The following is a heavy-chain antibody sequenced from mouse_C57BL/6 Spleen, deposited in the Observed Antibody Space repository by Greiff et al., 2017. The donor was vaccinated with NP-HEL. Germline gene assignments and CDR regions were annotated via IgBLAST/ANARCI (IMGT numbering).Heavy chain of an antibody. CDR2: INPNNGGT. CDR3: ARGYYGRNPYWYFDV. D-gene: IGHD1-1*01. CDR1: GYTFTDYN. J-gene: IGHJ1*03. V-gene: IGHV1-22*01. Sequence: EVQLQQSGPELVKPGASVKMSCKASGYTFTDYNMHWVKQSHGKSLEWIGYINPNNGGTSYNQKFKGKATLTVNKSSSTAYMELRSLTSEDSAVYYCARGYYGRNPYWYFDVWGTGTTVTVSS.